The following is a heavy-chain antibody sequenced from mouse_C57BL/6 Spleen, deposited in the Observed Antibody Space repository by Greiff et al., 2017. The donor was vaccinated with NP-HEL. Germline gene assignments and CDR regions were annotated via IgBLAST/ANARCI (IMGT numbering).Heavy chain of an antibody. Sequence: QVQLQQSGAELVRPGASVKLSCKASGYTFTDYYINWVKQRPGQGLEWIARIYPGSGNTYYNEKFKGKATLTAEKSSGTAYMQLSSLTSEDSAVYFCARLGDYSYAMDYWGQGTSVTVSS. V-gene: IGHV1-76*01. CDR1: GYTFTDYY. CDR2: IYPGSGNT. J-gene: IGHJ4*01. D-gene: IGHD1-1*01. CDR3: ARLGDYSYAMDY.